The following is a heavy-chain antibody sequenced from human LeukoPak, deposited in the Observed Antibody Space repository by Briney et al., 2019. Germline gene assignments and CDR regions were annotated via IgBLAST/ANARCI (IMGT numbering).Heavy chain of an antibody. CDR2: IKQDGSEK. V-gene: IGHV3-7*01. Sequence: HPGGSLRLSCAASGFTFSSYWMSWVRQAPGKGLEWVANIKQDGSEKYYVDSVKGRFTISRDNAKNSLYLQMNSLRAEDTAVYYCARGPRRPYSSGWPLDAFVIWGQGTMVTVSS. J-gene: IGHJ3*02. CDR1: GFTFSSYW. D-gene: IGHD6-19*01. CDR3: ARGPRRPYSSGWPLDAFVI.